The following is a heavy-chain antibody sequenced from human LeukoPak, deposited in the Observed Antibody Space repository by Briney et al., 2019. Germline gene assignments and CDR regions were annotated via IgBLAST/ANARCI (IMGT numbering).Heavy chain of an antibody. CDR2: IKEDGSTT. CDR3: APQTMILVL. CDR1: GFTFSTHW. D-gene: IGHD3-22*01. V-gene: IGHV3-7*01. Sequence: SGVSLRLSCVASGFTFSTHWVSWVRQAPGKGLEWVANIKEDGSTTDYVDSVKGRFTISRDNAKNSVFLQMNSLRAEDTAVYYCAPQTMILVLGGQGTLVTVSS. J-gene: IGHJ4*02.